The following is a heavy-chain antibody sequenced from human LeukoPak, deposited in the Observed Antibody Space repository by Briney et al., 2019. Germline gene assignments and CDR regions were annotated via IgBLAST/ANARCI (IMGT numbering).Heavy chain of an antibody. CDR3: ARRPRGYALDV. Sequence: PGGSLRLSCTASGFTFRDYAMHWVRQAPGKGLEWVALISTDSINKYYADSVAGRFTVSRDDSNNTLFLHLDTLKTEDTAVYFCARRPRGYALDVWGQGTMVTVSS. V-gene: IGHV3-30*04. CDR2: ISTDSINK. J-gene: IGHJ3*01. CDR1: GFTFRDYA.